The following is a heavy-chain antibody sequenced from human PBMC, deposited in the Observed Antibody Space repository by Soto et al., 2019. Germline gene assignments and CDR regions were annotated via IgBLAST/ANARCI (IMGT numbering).Heavy chain of an antibody. Sequence: GGSLRLSCAASGFSFDDYAMNWVRQAPGKGLEWVSSISVSVDSTHYADSVKGRFTISSDNSKNTLYLQMNSLRAEDTAVYYCAKDMAGHSSAWRYWGQGTLVTVSS. CDR1: GFSFDDYA. D-gene: IGHD6-25*01. V-gene: IGHV3-23*01. CDR3: AKDMAGHSSAWRY. CDR2: ISVSVDST. J-gene: IGHJ4*02.